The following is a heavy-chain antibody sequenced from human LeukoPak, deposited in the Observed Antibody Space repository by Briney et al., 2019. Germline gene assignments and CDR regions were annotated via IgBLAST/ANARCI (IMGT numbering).Heavy chain of an antibody. D-gene: IGHD6-25*01. V-gene: IGHV3-66*01. Sequence: GGSLRLSCAASGFTFSRNAMSWVRQAPGKGLEWVSVIYSGGSTYYADSMKGRFTISRDNSKNTLYLQMNSLRAEDTAVYYCATDRAGGYGGYYFDYWGQGTLVTVSS. CDR2: IYSGGST. CDR3: ATDRAGGYGGYYFDY. J-gene: IGHJ4*02. CDR1: GFTFSRNA.